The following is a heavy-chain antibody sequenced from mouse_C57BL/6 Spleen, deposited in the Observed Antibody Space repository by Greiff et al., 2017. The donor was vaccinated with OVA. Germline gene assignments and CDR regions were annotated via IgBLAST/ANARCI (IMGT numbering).Heavy chain of an antibody. J-gene: IGHJ4*01. D-gene: IGHD2-1*01. CDR2: IDPETGGT. CDR1: GYTFTDYE. Sequence: QVQLQQPGAELVRPGASVTLSCKASGYTFTDYEMHWVKQTPVHGLEWIGAIDPETGGTAYNQKFKGKAILTADKSSSTAYMELRSLTSEDSAVYYCTRVYYGNYYAMDYWGQGTSVTVSS. CDR3: TRVYYGNYYAMDY. V-gene: IGHV1-15*01.